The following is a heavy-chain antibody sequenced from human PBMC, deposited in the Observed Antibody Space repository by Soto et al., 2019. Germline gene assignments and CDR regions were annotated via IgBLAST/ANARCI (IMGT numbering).Heavy chain of an antibody. CDR1: GYTFTSYA. J-gene: IGHJ4*02. Sequence: GASVKVSCKASGYTFTSYAMHWVRQAPGQRLEWMGWINAGNGNTKYSQKFQGRVTITRDTSASTAYMELSSLRSEDTAVYYCARARIQLWLQDGLDYWGQGTLVTVSS. CDR2: INAGNGNT. V-gene: IGHV1-3*01. D-gene: IGHD5-18*01. CDR3: ARARIQLWLQDGLDY.